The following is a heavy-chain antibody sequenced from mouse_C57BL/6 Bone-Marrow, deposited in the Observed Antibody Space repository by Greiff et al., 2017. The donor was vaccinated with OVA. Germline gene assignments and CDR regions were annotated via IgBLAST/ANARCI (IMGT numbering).Heavy chain of an antibody. J-gene: IGHJ1*03. Sequence: VQLQQSGAELVKPGASVKMSCKASGYTFTSYWITWVKQRPGQGLEWIGDIYPGSGSTNYNEKFKSKATLTVDTSSSTAYMQLSSLTSEDSAVYYGASYYSNYGDWYFDVWGTGTTVTVSA. CDR3: ASYYSNYGDWYFDV. V-gene: IGHV1-55*01. CDR1: GYTFTSYW. D-gene: IGHD2-5*01. CDR2: IYPGSGST.